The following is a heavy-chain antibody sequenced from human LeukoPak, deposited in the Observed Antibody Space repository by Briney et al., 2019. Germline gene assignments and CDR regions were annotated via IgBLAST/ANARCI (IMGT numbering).Heavy chain of an antibody. CDR2: ISGSGGST. Sequence: GGSLRLSCAASGFTFSSYAMSWVRQAPGKGLEWVSAISGSGGSTYYADSVKGRFTISRDNSKNALYLQMNSLRAEDTAVYYCAKDLGDYEDYFDYWGQGTLVTVSS. CDR3: AKDLGDYEDYFDY. V-gene: IGHV3-23*01. D-gene: IGHD4-17*01. CDR1: GFTFSSYA. J-gene: IGHJ4*02.